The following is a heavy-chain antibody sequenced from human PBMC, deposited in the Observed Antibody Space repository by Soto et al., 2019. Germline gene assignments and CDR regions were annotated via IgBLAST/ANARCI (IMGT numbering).Heavy chain of an antibody. V-gene: IGHV4-39*01. D-gene: IGHD1-26*01. CDR2: IDYSGST. CDR3: ARQVWELGRMPFDI. J-gene: IGHJ3*02. CDR1: PCSLSRSGSS. Sequence: TVSLSRTVPPCSLSRSGSSCAFFCLPKKKGLEWIGSIDYSGSTYYTPSLKSRVTISVDTSKNQFSLKLSSVTAADTAVYYCARQVWELGRMPFDIWGQGIMVTVSS.